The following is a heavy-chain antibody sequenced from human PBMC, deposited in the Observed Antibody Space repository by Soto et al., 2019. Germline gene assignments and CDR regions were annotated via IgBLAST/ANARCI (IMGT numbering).Heavy chain of an antibody. D-gene: IGHD1-1*01. V-gene: IGHV3-11*06. CDR3: VKSGDNYNLLDY. CDR1: GFTLSDHY. J-gene: IGHJ4*02. CDR2: SSNSGSFT. Sequence: PGGSLRLSCAASGFTLSDHYTSWIRQAPGKGLEWIGYSSNSGSFTRYADSVKGRFSISRDNAKSSLYLQISSLRGDDTATYYCVKSGDNYNLLDYWGQGTPVTSPQ.